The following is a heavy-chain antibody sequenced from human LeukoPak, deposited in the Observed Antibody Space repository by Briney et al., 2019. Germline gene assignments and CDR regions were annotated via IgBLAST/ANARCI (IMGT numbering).Heavy chain of an antibody. CDR2: FYCGST. CDR1: GDSISSSPYS. Sequence: PSETLSLTCTVSGDSISSSPYSWGWIRQPPGKGLEWIGSFYCGSTYYNPSLQSRVTISVDTSKNQLSLKLSSVTAADTAVYYCAGGGYYYDSSGYYYVALPPRYWGQGTLVTVSS. CDR3: AGGGYYYDSSGYYYVALPPRY. J-gene: IGHJ4*02. V-gene: IGHV4-39*01. D-gene: IGHD3-22*01.